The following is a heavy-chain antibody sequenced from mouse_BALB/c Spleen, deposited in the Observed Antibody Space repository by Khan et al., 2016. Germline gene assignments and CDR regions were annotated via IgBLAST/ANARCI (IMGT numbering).Heavy chain of an antibody. CDR3: ARRRNYFDY. V-gene: IGHV1-77*01. Sequence: QVQLQQSGAELARPGASVELSCKASGYTFTDYYINWVKQRTGQGLEWIGEIYPGSGNTYYNEKFKGKATLTADKSSSTAYMQLSSLTSEDSAVYFCARRRNYFDYWGQGTTLTVSS. J-gene: IGHJ2*01. CDR2: IYPGSGNT. CDR1: GYTFTDYY.